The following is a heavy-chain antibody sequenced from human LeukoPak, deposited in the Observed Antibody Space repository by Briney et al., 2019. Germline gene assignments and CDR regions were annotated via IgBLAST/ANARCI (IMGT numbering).Heavy chain of an antibody. Sequence: ASVKVSCKVSGYTLTELSMHWVRQAHGKGLEWMGGFDPEDGATIYAQKFQGRVTMTEDTSTDTAYMELSSLRSEDTAVYYCATAPGRWPQFRFHYWGQGTLVTVSS. CDR3: ATAPGRWPQFRFHY. J-gene: IGHJ4*02. D-gene: IGHD5-24*01. CDR1: GYTLTELS. V-gene: IGHV1-24*01. CDR2: FDPEDGAT.